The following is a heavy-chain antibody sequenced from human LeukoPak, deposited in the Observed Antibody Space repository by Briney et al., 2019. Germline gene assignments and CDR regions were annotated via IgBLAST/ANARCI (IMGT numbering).Heavy chain of an antibody. J-gene: IGHJ5*02. Sequence: ASVKVSFKASGYTFTSYGISWVRQAPGQGLEWMGWISAYNGNTNYAQKPQGRVTMATDTSTSTAYMELRSLRSDDTAVYYCARDCSSTSCVGNWFDPWGQGTLVTVSS. CDR3: ARDCSSTSCVGNWFDP. D-gene: IGHD2-2*01. CDR1: GYTFTSYG. CDR2: ISAYNGNT. V-gene: IGHV1-18*01.